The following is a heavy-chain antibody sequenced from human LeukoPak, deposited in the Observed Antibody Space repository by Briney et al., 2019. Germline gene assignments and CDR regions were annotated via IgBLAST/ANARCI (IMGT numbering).Heavy chain of an antibody. CDR2: ISYDGSHK. D-gene: IGHD3-22*01. Sequence: PGRSLRLSCAASGFIFSSYGMHWVRQAPGKGLEWVAIISYDGSHKDYADSVKVRFTISRDNSKNTLYLQMNSLRAEDTAVYYCAKTSSDYYYDSLGRYYFDYWGQGTLVTVSS. V-gene: IGHV3-30*18. CDR1: GFIFSSYG. J-gene: IGHJ4*02. CDR3: AKTSSDYYYDSLGRYYFDY.